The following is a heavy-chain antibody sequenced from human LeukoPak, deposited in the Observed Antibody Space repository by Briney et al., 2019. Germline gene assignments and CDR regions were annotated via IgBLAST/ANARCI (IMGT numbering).Heavy chain of an antibody. CDR2: ISGSGGST. J-gene: IGHJ3*02. V-gene: IGHV3-23*01. Sequence: PGGSLRLSCAASGFTFSSYAMSWVRQAPGKGLEWVSAISGSGGSTYYADSVKGRFTISRDNSKNTLYLQMNSLRAEDTAVYYCASRGIMGYSGSYLDAFDIWGQGTMVTVSS. D-gene: IGHD1-26*01. CDR1: GFTFSSYA. CDR3: ASRGIMGYSGSYLDAFDI.